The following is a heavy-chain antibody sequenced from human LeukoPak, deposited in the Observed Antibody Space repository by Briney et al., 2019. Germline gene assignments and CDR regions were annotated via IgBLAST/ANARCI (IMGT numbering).Heavy chain of an antibody. CDR2: IRYDGSNK. D-gene: IGHD5-24*01. CDR1: GFTFSYNG. CDR3: AKRGVEMATIYYMAV. J-gene: IGHJ6*03. V-gene: IGHV3-30*02. Sequence: GGSLRLSCVASGFTFSYNGMHWVRQAPGKGLEWVAFIRYDGSNKYYADSLKDRFTISRDNSKNTMYMQMNSLRAEDTAVYYCAKRGVEMATIYYMAVWGKGTAVT.